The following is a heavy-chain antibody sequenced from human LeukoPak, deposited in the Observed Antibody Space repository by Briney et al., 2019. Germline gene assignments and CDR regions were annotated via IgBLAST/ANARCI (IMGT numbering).Heavy chain of an antibody. CDR3: AKGMASSSGLGFDI. CDR2: ISWNSGSI. CDR1: GFTFDDYA. D-gene: IGHD6-19*01. Sequence: PGRSLRLSCAASGFTFDDYAMHWVRQAPGKGLEWVSGISWNSGSIGYADSVKGRFTISRDNAKNSLYLQMNSLRAEDTALYYCAKGMASSSGLGFDIWGQGTMVTVSS. J-gene: IGHJ3*02. V-gene: IGHV3-9*01.